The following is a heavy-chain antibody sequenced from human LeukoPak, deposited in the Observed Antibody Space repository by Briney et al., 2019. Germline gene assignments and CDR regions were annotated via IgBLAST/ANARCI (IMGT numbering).Heavy chain of an antibody. CDR2: LSGSGGST. V-gene: IGHV3-23*01. Sequence: GGSQRLSCAASGFTFSSYAMSWVHQAPGKGLEWVSALSGSGGSTYYADSVKGRFTISRDNSKNTLYLQMNSLRAEDTAVYYCAKEPTFFGSRDYFDYWGQGTLVTVSS. D-gene: IGHD3-3*01. CDR3: AKEPTFFGSRDYFDY. J-gene: IGHJ4*02. CDR1: GFTFSSYA.